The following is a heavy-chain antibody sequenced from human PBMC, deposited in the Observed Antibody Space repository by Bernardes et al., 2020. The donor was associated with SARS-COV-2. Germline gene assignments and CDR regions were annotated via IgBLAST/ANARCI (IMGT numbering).Heavy chain of an antibody. D-gene: IGHD5-12*01. J-gene: IGHJ3*02. CDR1: GYSFTSYW. CDR2: IYPGDSDT. Sequence: GESLTISCKGSGYSFTSYWIGWVRQMPGTGLEWMGIIYPGDSDTRYSPSFQGQVTISADKSISTAYLQWSSLKASDTAMYYCARLEMATIGAFDIWGQGTMVTVSS. CDR3: ARLEMATIGAFDI. V-gene: IGHV5-51*01.